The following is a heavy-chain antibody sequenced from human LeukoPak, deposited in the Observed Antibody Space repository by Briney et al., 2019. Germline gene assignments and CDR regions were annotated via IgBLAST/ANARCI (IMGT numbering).Heavy chain of an antibody. CDR2: VSHDENDK. D-gene: IGHD2-15*01. Sequence: GGSLRLSCVTSGFTFDAYGMHWVRQAPGKGLEWVAVVSHDENDKYYPDSVKGRFTISRDNSRNTLYLQVSSLRTEDTALYYCARGGRCSGGGCYATPEYDFFDFWGQGTLVIVSS. V-gene: IGHV3-30*03. CDR3: ARGGRCSGGGCYATPEYDFFDF. CDR1: GFTFDAYG. J-gene: IGHJ4*02.